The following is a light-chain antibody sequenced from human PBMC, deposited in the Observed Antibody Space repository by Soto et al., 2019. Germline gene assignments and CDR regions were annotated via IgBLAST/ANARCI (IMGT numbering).Light chain of an antibody. CDR3: QQYGSSSWT. Sequence: EIVLTQSPATLSLSPGERATLSCRASQSVSSFLAWYQQKPGQAPRLFIYDASNRETGVPDRFSGSGSGTDFTLTISRLEPEDFAVYYCQQYGSSSWTFGQGTKVDIK. CDR1: QSVSSF. V-gene: IGKV3-20*01. CDR2: DAS. J-gene: IGKJ1*01.